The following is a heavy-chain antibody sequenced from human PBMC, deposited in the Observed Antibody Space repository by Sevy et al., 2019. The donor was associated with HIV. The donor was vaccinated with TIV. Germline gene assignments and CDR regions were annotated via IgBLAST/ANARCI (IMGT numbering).Heavy chain of an antibody. D-gene: IGHD6-19*01. CDR3: AKALESSGPKEYFQH. CDR1: GFTFSSYG. CDR2: ISYDGSNK. Sequence: QLGGSLRLSCAASGFTFSSYGMHWVRQAPGKGLEWVAVISYDGSNKYYADSVKGRFTISRDNSKNTLYLQMNSLRAEDTAVYYCAKALESSGPKEYFQHWGQGTLVTVSS. J-gene: IGHJ1*01. V-gene: IGHV3-30*18.